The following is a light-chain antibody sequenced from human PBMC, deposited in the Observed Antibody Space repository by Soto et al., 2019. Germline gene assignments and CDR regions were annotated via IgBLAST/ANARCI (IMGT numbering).Light chain of an antibody. Sequence: QSVLTQPPSASGTPGQRVTISCSGSSSNIGSNHVYWYQQVPGTAPKLLIYRSNQRPSGVPDRFSGSKSGTSASLAISGLRSEDEADYYCAAWGDTLSGFYVFGTGIKLTVL. CDR1: SSNIGSNH. V-gene: IGLV1-47*01. J-gene: IGLJ1*01. CDR2: RSN. CDR3: AAWGDTLSGFYV.